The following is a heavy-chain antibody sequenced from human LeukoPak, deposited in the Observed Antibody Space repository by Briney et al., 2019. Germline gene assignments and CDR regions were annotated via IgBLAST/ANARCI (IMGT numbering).Heavy chain of an antibody. V-gene: IGHV1-24*01. J-gene: IGHJ3*02. CDR3: ATPLRFLEWYDAFDI. Sequence: ASVKVSCKVSGYTLTELSMHWVRQAPGKGLEWMGGFDPEDGETIYAQKFQGRVTMTEDTSTDTAYMELSSLRSEDTAVYYCATPLRFLEWYDAFDIWGQGTMVTASS. D-gene: IGHD3-3*01. CDR2: FDPEDGET. CDR1: GYTLTELS.